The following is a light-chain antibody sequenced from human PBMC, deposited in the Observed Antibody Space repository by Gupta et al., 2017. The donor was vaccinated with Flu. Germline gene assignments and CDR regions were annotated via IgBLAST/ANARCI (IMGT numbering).Light chain of an antibody. V-gene: IGLV2-8*01. Sequence: QSALTQPPSASGSLGQSVTISCTGTSSDVGAYKFVSWYQQHPGKAPKLIIYDVIKRPSGVPDRFSGSKFGNTASLTVSGLQADDEADYYCSSYAGSNNLVFGGGTKLTVL. CDR3: SSYAGSNNLV. CDR1: SSDVGAYKF. CDR2: DVI. J-gene: IGLJ2*01.